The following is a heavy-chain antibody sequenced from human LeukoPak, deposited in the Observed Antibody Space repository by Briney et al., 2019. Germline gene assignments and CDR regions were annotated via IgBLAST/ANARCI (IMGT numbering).Heavy chain of an antibody. D-gene: IGHD3-16*02. CDR2: ISLSNGQT. Sequence: ASVKVSCKASDYTFSNFGITWVRQAPGQGLEWMGWISLSNGQTKYAQKLQDRVTMTTDTSTSTAYMELRSLRSDDTAVYYCARPYRPGYPPSAFDIWGQGTMVTVSS. CDR3: ARPYRPGYPPSAFDI. V-gene: IGHV1-18*01. CDR1: DYTFSNFG. J-gene: IGHJ3*02.